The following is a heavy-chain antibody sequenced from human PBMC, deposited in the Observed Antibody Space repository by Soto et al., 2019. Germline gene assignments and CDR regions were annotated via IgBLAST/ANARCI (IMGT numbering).Heavy chain of an antibody. CDR1: GFTFSGYS. CDR3: ARDQPSIAYYFDS. D-gene: IGHD3-3*02. J-gene: IGHJ4*02. Sequence: EVQLVESGGGLVKPGGSLRLSCAASGFTFSGYSMNWVRQAPGKGLEWVSSITSSSTYIYYADSVEGRFTISRDNAKNSLYLQMNSQRAEDTAVYYCARDQPSIAYYFDSWGQGTLVTVSS. V-gene: IGHV3-21*01. CDR2: ITSSSTYI.